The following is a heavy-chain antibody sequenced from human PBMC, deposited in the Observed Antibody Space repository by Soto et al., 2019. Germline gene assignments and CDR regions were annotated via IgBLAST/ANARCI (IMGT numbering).Heavy chain of an antibody. CDR2: ISSDGNNK. Sequence: QVQLVESGGGVVQPGRSLRLACAASGFTFSSYAMQWVRQAPGKGLEWVGVISSDGNNKYYVDSVKGRFTISRDNSKNMLYLQMNSVRVEDTAGYYCAIDAAGAGPFDYWGQGTLVTVSS. V-gene: IGHV3-30*03. D-gene: IGHD6-13*01. J-gene: IGHJ4*02. CDR3: AIDAAGAGPFDY. CDR1: GFTFSSYA.